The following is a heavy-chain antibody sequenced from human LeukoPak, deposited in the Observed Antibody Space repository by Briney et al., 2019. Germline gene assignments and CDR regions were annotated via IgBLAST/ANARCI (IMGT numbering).Heavy chain of an antibody. D-gene: IGHD3-3*01. Sequence: SVKVSCKASGGTFSSYAISWVRQAPGQGLEWMGGIIPIFGTANYAQKFQGRVTITTDESTSTAYMELSSLRSEDTAVYYCARGRRFLEWLLYDYYYYMDVWGKGTTVTVSS. V-gene: IGHV1-69*05. CDR3: ARGRRFLEWLLYDYYYYMDV. CDR2: IIPIFGTA. CDR1: GGTFSSYA. J-gene: IGHJ6*03.